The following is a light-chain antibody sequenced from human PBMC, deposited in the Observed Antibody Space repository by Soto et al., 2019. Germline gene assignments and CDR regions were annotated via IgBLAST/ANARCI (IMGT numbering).Light chain of an antibody. Sequence: IPMTQSPSCLSASLLDRVTISYQASQDISNYLNWYQQKPGKAPKLLIYDAFNLETGVPSRFSGSGSGTDFTFTISSLQPEDIATYYCQQYDNLPITFGQGTRLEIK. CDR2: DAF. V-gene: IGKV1-33*01. CDR1: QDISNY. CDR3: QQYDNLPIT. J-gene: IGKJ5*01.